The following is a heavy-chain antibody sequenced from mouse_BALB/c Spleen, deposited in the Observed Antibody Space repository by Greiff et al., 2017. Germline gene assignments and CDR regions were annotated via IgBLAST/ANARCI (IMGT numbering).Heavy chain of an antibody. Sequence: QVQLQQSAAELARPGASVKMSCKASGYTFTSYTMHWVKQRPGQGLEWIGYINPSSGYTEYNQKFKDKTTLTADKSSSTAYMQLSSLTSEDSAVYYCARWLYGNWGYAMDYWGQGTSVTVSS. CDR1: GYTFTSYT. CDR2: INPSSGYT. J-gene: IGHJ4*01. CDR3: ARWLYGNWGYAMDY. D-gene: IGHD2-1*01. V-gene: IGHV1-4*02.